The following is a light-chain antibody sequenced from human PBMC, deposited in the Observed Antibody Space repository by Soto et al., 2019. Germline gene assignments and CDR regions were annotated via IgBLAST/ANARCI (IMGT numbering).Light chain of an antibody. CDR3: QQSYSTPGT. J-gene: IGKJ1*01. CDR1: QSVSSY. V-gene: IGKV3-11*01. Sequence: EIVLTQSPATLSLSPGERATLCFGASQSVSSYLAWYQQKPGQAPRLLIYDASNRATGIPARFSGSGSGTEFTLTISSLQPEDFATYYCQQSYSTPGTFGQGTKVDIK. CDR2: DAS.